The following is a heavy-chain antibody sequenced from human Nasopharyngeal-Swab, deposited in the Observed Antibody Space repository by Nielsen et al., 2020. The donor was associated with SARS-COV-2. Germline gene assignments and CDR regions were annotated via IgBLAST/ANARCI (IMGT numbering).Heavy chain of an antibody. Sequence: GESLKISCAASGFTISSYAMSWVRQAPGKGLEWVSTISGSGRTTYYADSVKGRFTISRDIPKNTLYLQMNSLRAEDTAVYYCARSKGGTYYYGMDVWGQGTTVTVSS. D-gene: IGHD6-25*01. CDR2: ISGSGRTT. CDR3: ARSKGGTYYYGMDV. J-gene: IGHJ6*02. V-gene: IGHV3-23*01. CDR1: GFTISSYA.